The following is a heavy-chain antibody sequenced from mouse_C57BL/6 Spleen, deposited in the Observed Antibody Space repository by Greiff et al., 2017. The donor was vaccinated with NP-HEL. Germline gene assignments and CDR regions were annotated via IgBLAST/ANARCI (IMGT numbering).Heavy chain of an antibody. CDR1: GYTFTDYE. V-gene: IGHV1-15*01. J-gene: IGHJ2*01. CDR2: IDPETGGT. Sequence: QVQLKQSGAELVRPGASVTLSCKASGYTFTDYEMHWVKQTPVHGLEWIGAIDPETGGTAYNQKFKGKAILTADKSSSTAYMELRSLTSEDSAVYYCTTLPSTVVAYYFDYWGQGTTLTVSS. CDR3: TTLPSTVVAYYFDY. D-gene: IGHD1-1*01.